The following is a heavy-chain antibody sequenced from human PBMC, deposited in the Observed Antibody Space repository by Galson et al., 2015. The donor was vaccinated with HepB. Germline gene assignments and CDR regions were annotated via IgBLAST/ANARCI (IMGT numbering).Heavy chain of an antibody. Sequence: SLRLSCAASGIPFHNYTMSWVRQAPGKGLEWVSSITGSGHRTYYAKSVKGRFSISRDNSKNTVFLQMSGLRADDTAIYYCARDLWQAGHYFGMDVWGQGTTITVSS. CDR1: GIPFHNYT. CDR3: ARDLWQAGHYFGMDV. J-gene: IGHJ6*02. D-gene: IGHD2/OR15-2a*01. CDR2: ITGSGHRT. V-gene: IGHV3-23*01.